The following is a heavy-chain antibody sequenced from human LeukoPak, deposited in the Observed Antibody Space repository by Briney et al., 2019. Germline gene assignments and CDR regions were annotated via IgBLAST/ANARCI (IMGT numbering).Heavy chain of an antibody. Sequence: MPSETLSLTCAVYGGSFSGYYWSWIRQPPGKGLEWIGEINHSGSTNYNPSLKSRVTISVDTSKNQFSLKLSSVTAADTAVYYCARPHRFWGQGTLVTVSS. CDR1: GGSFSGYY. J-gene: IGHJ4*02. V-gene: IGHV4-34*01. CDR2: INHSGST. CDR3: ARPHRF.